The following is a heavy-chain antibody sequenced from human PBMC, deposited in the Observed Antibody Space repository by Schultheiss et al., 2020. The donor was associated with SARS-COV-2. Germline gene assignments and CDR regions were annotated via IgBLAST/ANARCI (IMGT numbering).Heavy chain of an antibody. J-gene: IGHJ4*02. CDR3: ARNIITRRGYFDY. CDR1: GGSISSYY. D-gene: IGHD1-14*01. V-gene: IGHV4-59*12. Sequence: SETLSLTCTVSGGSISSYYWSWIRQPPGKGLEWIGYIYYSGSTYYNPSLKSRVTISVDTSKNQFSLKLSSVTAADTAVYYCARNIITRRGYFDYWGQGTLVTVSS. CDR2: IYYSGST.